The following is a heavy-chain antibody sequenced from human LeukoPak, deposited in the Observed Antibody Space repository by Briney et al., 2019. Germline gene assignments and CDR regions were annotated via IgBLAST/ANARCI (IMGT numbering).Heavy chain of an antibody. CDR3: ARDRHQGAFDM. Sequence: GGSLRLSCAASGFTVSDHYMSWVRQAPGQGLESVSLIYSGGTTLYADSVKGRFTISRDNSKDTLYLQMNSLRAEDTAVYYCARDRHQGAFDMWGQGTMVIVSS. J-gene: IGHJ3*02. CDR2: IYSGGTT. V-gene: IGHV3-53*01. CDR1: GFTVSDHY. D-gene: IGHD2-2*01.